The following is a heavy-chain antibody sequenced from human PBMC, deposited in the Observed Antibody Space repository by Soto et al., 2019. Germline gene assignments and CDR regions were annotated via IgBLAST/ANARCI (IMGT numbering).Heavy chain of an antibody. J-gene: IGHJ5*02. CDR1: CGSISSSNW. V-gene: IGHV4-4*02. Sequence: SETLSLTCAVSCGSISSSNWWSWVRQPPGKGLEWIGEIYHSGSTNYNPSLKSRVTISVDKSKNQFSLKLSSVTAADTAVYYCARFVVVVVAATPRVSWFDPWGQGTLVTVSS. CDR3: ARFVVVVVAATPRVSWFDP. D-gene: IGHD2-15*01. CDR2: IYHSGST.